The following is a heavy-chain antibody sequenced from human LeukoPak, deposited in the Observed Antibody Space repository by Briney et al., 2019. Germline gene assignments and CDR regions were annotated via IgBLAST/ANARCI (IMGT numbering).Heavy chain of an antibody. CDR2: IYSGGST. Sequence: PGGSLRLSCAASGFTVSSNYMSWVRQAPGKGLEWVSVIYSGGSTYYADSVKGRFTISRDNSKNTLYLQMNSLRAEDTAVYYCARVRITGTLDYWGQGTLVTVSS. D-gene: IGHD1-7*01. V-gene: IGHV3-66*02. CDR3: ARVRITGTLDY. CDR1: GFTVSSNY. J-gene: IGHJ4*02.